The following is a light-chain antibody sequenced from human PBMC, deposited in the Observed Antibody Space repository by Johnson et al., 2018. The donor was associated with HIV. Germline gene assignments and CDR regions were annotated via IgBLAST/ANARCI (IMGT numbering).Light chain of an antibody. CDR2: EDD. J-gene: IGLJ1*01. V-gene: IGLV1-51*02. CDR1: SSNIGKNH. Sequence: QPVLTQPPSVSAAPGQKVTISCSGSSSNIGKNHVSWYQQFPGTAPKLLVHEDDKRPSDIPDRFSGSKPGTSATRGINGLQPGDEDDYYCGTLDSNLSVVFVFGPGTTLTVL. CDR3: GTLDSNLSVVFV.